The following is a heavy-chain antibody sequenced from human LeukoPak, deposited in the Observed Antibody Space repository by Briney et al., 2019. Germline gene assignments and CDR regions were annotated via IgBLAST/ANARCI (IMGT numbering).Heavy chain of an antibody. V-gene: IGHV3-7*01. J-gene: IGHJ4*02. CDR3: GRDNNRPFDL. Sequence: PGGSLRLSCAASGFIFSNYWMTWVRQAPGKGLEWVANIKDGGREKHYVDSVQGRFTISRDNAKNSVYLQMNSLRVEDTAVYYCGRDNNRPFDLWGQGSLVTVSS. CDR1: GFIFSNYW. CDR2: IKDGGREK. D-gene: IGHD2/OR15-2a*01.